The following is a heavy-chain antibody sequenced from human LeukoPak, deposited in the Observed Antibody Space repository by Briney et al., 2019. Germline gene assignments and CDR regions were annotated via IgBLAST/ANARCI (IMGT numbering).Heavy chain of an antibody. CDR2: INHRGST. Sequence: SETLSLTCAVYGGPFSGYYWSWIRQPPGKGLEWIGEINHRGSTNYNPSLKSRVTISVDTSKNQFSLKLSSVTAADTAVYYCARGRRYYYYMDVWGKGTTVTVSS. V-gene: IGHV4-34*01. CDR1: GGPFSGYY. CDR3: ARGRRYYYYMDV. J-gene: IGHJ6*03.